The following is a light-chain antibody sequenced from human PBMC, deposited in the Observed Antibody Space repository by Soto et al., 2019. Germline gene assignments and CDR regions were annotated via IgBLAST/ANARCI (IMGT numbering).Light chain of an antibody. CDR3: QQYGGSSRT. CDR1: QTVRNNY. CDR2: GAS. J-gene: IGKJ1*01. Sequence: EFVLTQSPGPLSLSPGERATLSCKSSQTVRNNYLAWYQQKPGQAPRLLIYGASTRATGIPARSSGSGSGIDCTLTISRLEPEDFAVYLCQQYGGSSRTFGLGTKVDIK. V-gene: IGKV3-20*01.